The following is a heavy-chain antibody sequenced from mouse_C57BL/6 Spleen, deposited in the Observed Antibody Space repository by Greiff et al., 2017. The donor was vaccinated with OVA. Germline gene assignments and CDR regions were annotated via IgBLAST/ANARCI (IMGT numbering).Heavy chain of an antibody. V-gene: IGHV14-1*01. Sequence: VHVKQSGAELVRPGASVKLSCTASGFNIKDYYMHWVKQRPEQGLEWIGRIDPEDGDTEYAPKFQGKATMTADTASNTAYLQISSLTSEDTAVYYCTTVTPRFDVWGTGTTVTVSS. CDR3: TTVTPRFDV. J-gene: IGHJ1*03. CDR1: GFNIKDYY. D-gene: IGHD2-3*01. CDR2: IDPEDGDT.